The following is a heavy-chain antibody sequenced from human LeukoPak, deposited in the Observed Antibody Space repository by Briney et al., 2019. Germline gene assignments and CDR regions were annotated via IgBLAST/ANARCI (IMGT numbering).Heavy chain of an antibody. Sequence: SVKVSCKASGGTFSSYAISWVRQAPGQGLEWMGRIIPIFGTANYAQKFQGRVTITTDESTSTAYMEPSSLRSEDTAVYYCARDVYDIWTGYSYNFDYGGQEPWSPSPQ. D-gene: IGHD3-9*01. V-gene: IGHV1-69*05. J-gene: IGHJ4*01. CDR2: IIPIFGTA. CDR3: ARDVYDIWTGYSYNFDY. CDR1: GGTFSSYA.